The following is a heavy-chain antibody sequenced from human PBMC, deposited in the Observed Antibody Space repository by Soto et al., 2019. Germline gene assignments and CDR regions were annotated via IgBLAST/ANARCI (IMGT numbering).Heavy chain of an antibody. J-gene: IGHJ5*02. CDR3: AKDRGYSSSWYDWFDP. CDR2: ISGSGGST. D-gene: IGHD6-13*01. Sequence: GGSLRLSCAASGFTFSSYAMSWVRQAPGKGLEWVSAISGSGGSTYYADSVKGRFTISRDNSKNTLYLQMNSLRAEDTAVYYCAKDRGYSSSWYDWFDPWGQGTLVTVSS. CDR1: GFTFSSYA. V-gene: IGHV3-23*01.